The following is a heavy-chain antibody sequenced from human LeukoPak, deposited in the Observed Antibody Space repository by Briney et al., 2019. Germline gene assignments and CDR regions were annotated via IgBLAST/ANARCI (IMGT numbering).Heavy chain of an antibody. CDR2: ISSSGNST. CDR1: GFTFSDYY. Sequence: GGSLRLSCAASGFTFSDYYMSWIRQAPGKGLEWVSYISSSGNSTYYSDSVRGRFTISRDNAKNSLHLQMNSLRAEDTAVYYCAKGGEAKWFGELKTQYYYYMDVWGKGTTVTVSS. CDR3: AKGGEAKWFGELKTQYYYYMDV. J-gene: IGHJ6*03. V-gene: IGHV3-11*01. D-gene: IGHD3-10*01.